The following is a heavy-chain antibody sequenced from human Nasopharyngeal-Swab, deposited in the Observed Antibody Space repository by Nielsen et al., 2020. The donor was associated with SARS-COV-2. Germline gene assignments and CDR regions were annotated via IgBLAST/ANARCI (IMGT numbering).Heavy chain of an antibody. CDR2: ISSSSSYI. CDR3: ARDGLDYDFWSAYCMDV. CDR1: GFTFNNYN. V-gene: IGHV3-21*01. D-gene: IGHD3-3*01. Sequence: GRSLRLSCASSGFTFNNYNFNWVRHAPGKGLECVSSISSSSSYIYYADSVKGRFTISRDNAKNSLYLQMNSLRAEDTAVYYCARDGLDYDFWSAYCMDVWGQGTTVTVSS. J-gene: IGHJ6*02.